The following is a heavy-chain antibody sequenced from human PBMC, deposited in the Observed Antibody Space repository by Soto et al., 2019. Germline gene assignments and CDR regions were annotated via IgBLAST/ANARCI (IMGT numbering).Heavy chain of an antibody. CDR2: IWYDGSNK. CDR1: VFTFNSYG. V-gene: IGHV3-33*01. CDR3: ARDRYCSGGSCGRGYYYYYGMDV. D-gene: IGHD2-15*01. Sequence: PGWSLRLSCASSVFTFNSYGMHWVRQAPGKGLEWVAVIWYDGSNKYYADSVKGRFTISRDNSKNTLYLQMNSLRAEDTAVYYCARDRYCSGGSCGRGYYYYYGMDVWGQGTTVTVSS. J-gene: IGHJ6*02.